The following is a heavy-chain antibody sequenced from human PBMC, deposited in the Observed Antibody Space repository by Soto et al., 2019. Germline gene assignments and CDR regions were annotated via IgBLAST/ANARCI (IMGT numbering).Heavy chain of an antibody. CDR2: INPNTGGT. CDR3: ARENCSGGSCYAAYMDV. D-gene: IGHD2-15*01. J-gene: IGHJ6*03. CDR1: GYTFTGHY. Sequence: GASVKVSCKASGYTFTGHYIHWVRQAPGQGLEWMGWINPNTGGTNYAQNFQGWITMTRDTSITTAYMELTRLRSDDSAVYYCARENCSGGSCYAAYMDVWGKGTTVTVSS. V-gene: IGHV1-2*04.